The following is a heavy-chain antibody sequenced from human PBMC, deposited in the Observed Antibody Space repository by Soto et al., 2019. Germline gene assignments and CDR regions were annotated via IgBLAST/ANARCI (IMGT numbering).Heavy chain of an antibody. CDR2: MNSDGSIT. Sequence: EVQLVESGGGLVQPGGSRRLSCAASGFTFSSFWMHWVRQAPGKGLVWVSRMNSDGSITNYADSVRGLFTISRDNAKNTLYLQQTRLRADVTAVYYSTRSGDADHEKRGANFDIWGPGPVVHVSS. CDR3: TRSGDADHEKRGANFDI. J-gene: IGHJ3*02. V-gene: IGHV3-74*01. CDR1: GFTFSSFW. D-gene: IGHD2-15*01.